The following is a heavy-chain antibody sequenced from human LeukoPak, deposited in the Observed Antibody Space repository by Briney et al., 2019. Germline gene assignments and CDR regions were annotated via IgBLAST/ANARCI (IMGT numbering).Heavy chain of an antibody. J-gene: IGHJ4*02. V-gene: IGHV3-74*01. CDR3: AGDLGGRYSSSLYYYFDY. Sequence: PGGSLRLSCAASGFTFSTYWMHWVRHPPGKGLVWVSHINSDGSSTTYAASVKGRITISRDNAKNTLYLQMNSLRDEDTAVYYCAGDLGGRYSSSLYYYFDYWGQGTVVTVSS. D-gene: IGHD6-13*01. CDR2: INSDGSST. CDR1: GFTFSTYW.